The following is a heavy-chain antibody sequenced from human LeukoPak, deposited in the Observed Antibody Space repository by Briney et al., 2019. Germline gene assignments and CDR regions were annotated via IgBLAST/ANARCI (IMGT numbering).Heavy chain of an antibody. J-gene: IGHJ4*02. Sequence: SETLSLTCAVYGGSFSGYYWSWIRQPPGKGLEWIGEINHSGSTNYNPSLKSRVTISVDTSKNQFSLKLSSMTAADTAVYYCARAPRHWGQGTLVTVSS. CDR2: INHSGST. CDR3: ARAPRH. CDR1: GGSFSGYY. V-gene: IGHV4-34*01.